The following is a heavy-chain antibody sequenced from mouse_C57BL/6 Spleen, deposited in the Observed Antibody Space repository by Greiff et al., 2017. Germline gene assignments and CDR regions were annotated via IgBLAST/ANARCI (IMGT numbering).Heavy chain of an antibody. Sequence: QVQLQQPGAELVKPGASVKMSCKASGYTFTSYWITWVKQRPGQGLEWIGDIYPGSGSTNYNEKFKSKATLTVDTSSSTASMQLSSLTSEYSAVYYCARVVTTVVVHWYFDVWGTGTTVTVSS. D-gene: IGHD1-1*01. CDR1: GYTFTSYW. V-gene: IGHV1-55*01. CDR3: ARVVTTVVVHWYFDV. CDR2: IYPGSGST. J-gene: IGHJ1*03.